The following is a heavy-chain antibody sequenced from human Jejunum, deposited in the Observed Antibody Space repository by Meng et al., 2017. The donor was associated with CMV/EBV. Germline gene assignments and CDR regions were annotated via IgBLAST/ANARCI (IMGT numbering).Heavy chain of an antibody. Sequence: LEESGPGLVKPSQALSPTRSVSGGSIGRGDYYGSWIRQPPGKGLEWIGYIHDTGSTYYNPSLKSRVDISLGTSRNHFSLTLSSVTAEDTAVYFCARGSIFVSFDSWGQGTLVTVSS. CDR3: ARGSIFVSFDS. CDR2: IHDTGST. V-gene: IGHV4-30-4*08. D-gene: IGHD3-3*01. J-gene: IGHJ4*02. CDR1: GGSIGRGDYY.